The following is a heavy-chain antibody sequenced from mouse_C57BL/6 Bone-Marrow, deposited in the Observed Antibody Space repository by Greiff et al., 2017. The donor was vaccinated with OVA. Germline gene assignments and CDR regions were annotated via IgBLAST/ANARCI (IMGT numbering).Heavy chain of an antibody. Sequence: ESGPGLVKPSQSLSLTCSVTGYSITSGYYWNWIRQFPGNKLEWMGYISYDGSNNYNPSLKNRISITRDTSKNQFFLKLNSVTTEDTATYYCARVYYAPLFDYWGQGTTLTVSS. CDR2: ISYDGSN. V-gene: IGHV3-6*01. CDR3: ARVYYAPLFDY. D-gene: IGHD2-1*01. J-gene: IGHJ2*01. CDR1: GYSITSGYY.